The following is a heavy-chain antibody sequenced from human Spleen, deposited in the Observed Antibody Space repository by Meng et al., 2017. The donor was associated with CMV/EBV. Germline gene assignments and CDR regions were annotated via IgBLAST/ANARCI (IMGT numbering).Heavy chain of an antibody. CDR1: GYTFTGYF. CDR3: ARNYDLWSGYPNWFDP. J-gene: IGHJ5*02. D-gene: IGHD3-3*01. CDR2: INPNRGNT. Sequence: DSVKVSCKTSGYTFTGYFIHWVRLAPGQGLEWMGWINPNRGNTNYAQRFQGRVTMTRDTSISTAYMELSRLRSDDTAVYYCARNYDLWSGYPNWFDPWGQGTLVTVSS. V-gene: IGHV1-2*02.